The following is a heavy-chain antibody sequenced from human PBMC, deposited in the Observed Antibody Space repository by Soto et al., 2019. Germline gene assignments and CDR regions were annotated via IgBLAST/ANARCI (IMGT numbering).Heavy chain of an antibody. Sequence: QVTLKESGPVLVKPTATLTLTCTVSGFSLSDARMGVSWIRQPPGKALEWLAHIFSNDEKFYSTSLKNRLTISKDTSKSQVVLTMTNMDPVDTATYYCARSGITIFGGFDCWGQGTLVTVSS. D-gene: IGHD3-3*01. CDR3: ARSGITIFGGFDC. J-gene: IGHJ4*02. CDR1: GFSLSDARMG. CDR2: IFSNDEK. V-gene: IGHV2-26*01.